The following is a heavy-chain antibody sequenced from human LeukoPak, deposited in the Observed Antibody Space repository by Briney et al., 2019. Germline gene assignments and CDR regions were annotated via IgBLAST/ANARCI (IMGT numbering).Heavy chain of an antibody. CDR2: ISSAVGNT. J-gene: IGHJ4*02. V-gene: IGHV3-23*01. D-gene: IGHD4-17*01. CDR1: GFSFSSYA. CDR3: AQMTTLTTAIY. Sequence: GGSLRLSCAGSGFSFSSYAMTWVRQAPGKGLDWVSHISSAVGNTYYADSVKGRFTISRDNSKSTLYLQMNSLRAEDTAVYYCAQMTTLTTAIYWGQGTQVTVSS.